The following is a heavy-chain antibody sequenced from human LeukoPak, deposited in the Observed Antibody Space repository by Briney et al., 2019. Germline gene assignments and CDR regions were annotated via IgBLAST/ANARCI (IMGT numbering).Heavy chain of an antibody. Sequence: ASVKVSCKASGYTFTNYAMNWVRQAPGQGLEWMGWINTNTGNPTYAQGFTGRFVFSLDTSVSTAYLQISSLKAEDTAVYYCARGGRAAAGIMYDYWGQGTLVTVSS. CDR3: ARGGRAAAGIMYDY. D-gene: IGHD6-13*01. J-gene: IGHJ4*02. CDR2: INTNTGNP. V-gene: IGHV7-4-1*02. CDR1: GYTFTNYA.